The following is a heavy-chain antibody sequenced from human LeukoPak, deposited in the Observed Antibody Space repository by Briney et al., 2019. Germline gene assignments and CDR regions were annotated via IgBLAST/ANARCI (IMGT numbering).Heavy chain of an antibody. Sequence: SVKVSCKASGGTFSSYAISWVRQAPGQGLEWMGRIIPILGIANYAQKFQGRVTIAADKSTSTAYMELSSLRSEDTAVYYCARDRIGSSSWYYVDYWGQGTLVTVSS. CDR3: ARDRIGSSSWYYVDY. CDR1: GGTFSSYA. CDR2: IIPILGIA. V-gene: IGHV1-69*04. D-gene: IGHD6-13*01. J-gene: IGHJ4*02.